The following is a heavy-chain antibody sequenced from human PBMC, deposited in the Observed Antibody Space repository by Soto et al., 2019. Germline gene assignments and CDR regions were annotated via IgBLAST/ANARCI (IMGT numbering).Heavy chain of an antibody. CDR2: IVVGSGNT. CDR3: AADPSEGSGSYDY. J-gene: IGHJ4*02. V-gene: IGHV1-58*01. D-gene: IGHD3-10*01. CDR1: GFTFTSSA. Sequence: ASVKVSCKASGFTFTSSAVQWVRQARGQRLEWIGWIVVGSGNTNYAQKFQERVTITRDMSTSTAYMELSSLRSEDTAVYYCAADPSEGSGSYDYWGQGTPVTVSS.